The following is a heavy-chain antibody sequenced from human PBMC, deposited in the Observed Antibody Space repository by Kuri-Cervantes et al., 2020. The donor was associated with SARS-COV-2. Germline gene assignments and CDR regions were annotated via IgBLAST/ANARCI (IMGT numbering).Heavy chain of an antibody. CDR3: ARVGKRRESGENYYGSGSPRHTKGPYNWFDP. J-gene: IGHJ5*02. V-gene: IGHV3-53*01. Sequence: GGSLRLSCAASGFTVSGIYMSWVRQAPGKGLEWLSVIYSGGTIYYADSVKGRFTISRDNSKNTLYLQMNSLRAEDTAVYYCARVGKRRESGENYYGSGSPRHTKGPYNWFDPWGQGTLVTVSS. D-gene: IGHD3-10*01. CDR2: IYSGGTI. CDR1: GFTVSGIY.